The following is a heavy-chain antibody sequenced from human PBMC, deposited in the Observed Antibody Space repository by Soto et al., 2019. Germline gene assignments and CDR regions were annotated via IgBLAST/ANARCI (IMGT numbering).Heavy chain of an antibody. CDR2: ISSSSSTI. CDR3: ASGTTPGYYDVWSGYYGY. CDR1: GFTFSSYS. V-gene: IGHV3-48*01. Sequence: EVQLVASGGGLVQPGGSLRLSCAASGFTFSSYSMNWVRQAPGKGLEWVSYISSSSSTIYYADSVKGRFTISRDNAKNSLYLQMNSLRAEDTAVYYCASGTTPGYYDVWSGYYGYWGQGTLVTVSS. D-gene: IGHD3-3*01. J-gene: IGHJ4*02.